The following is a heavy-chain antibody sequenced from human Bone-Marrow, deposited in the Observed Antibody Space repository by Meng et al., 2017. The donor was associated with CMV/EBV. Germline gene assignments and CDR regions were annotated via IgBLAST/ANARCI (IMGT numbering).Heavy chain of an antibody. CDR3: ASGSQGSIFDY. CDR2: ISYDGSNK. CDR1: GFTFSSYA. V-gene: IGHV3-30-3*01. J-gene: IGHJ4*02. D-gene: IGHD1-26*01. Sequence: GESLKISCAASGFTFSSYAMHWVRQAPGKGLEWVAVISYDGSNKYYADSVKGRFTISRDNSKNTLYLQMNSLRAEDTAVYYCASGSQGSIFDYWGQGTLVTVSS.